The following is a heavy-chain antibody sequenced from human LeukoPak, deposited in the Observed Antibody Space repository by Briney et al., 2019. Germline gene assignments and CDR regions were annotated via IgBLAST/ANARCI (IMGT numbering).Heavy chain of an antibody. CDR3: AKDMAPGIAVAGPFNYGMDV. CDR2: ISWNSGSI. CDR1: GFTFDDYA. J-gene: IGHJ6*02. Sequence: PGGSLRLSCAASGFTFDDYAMHWVRQAPGKGLEWVSGISWNSGSIGYADSVKGRFTISRDNAKNSLYLQMNNLRAEDTALYYCAKDMAPGIAVAGPFNYGMDVWGQGTTVTVSS. V-gene: IGHV3-9*01. D-gene: IGHD6-19*01.